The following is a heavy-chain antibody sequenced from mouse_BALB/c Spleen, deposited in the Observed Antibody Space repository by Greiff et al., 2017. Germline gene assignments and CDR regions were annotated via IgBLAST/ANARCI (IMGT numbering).Heavy chain of an antibody. CDR3: ARSCTMVRGFAY. CDR2: IYPGGGST. CDR1: GYTFTNYW. J-gene: IGHJ3*01. Sequence: VQLQQSGAELVRPGTSVKMSCTAAGYTFTNYWIGWVKQRPGHGLEWIGEIYPGGGSTNYNDKFKGKATLTADTSSSTAYMQLSSLTSEDSAIYYCARSCTMVRGFAYWGQGTLVTVSA. V-gene: IGHV1-63*02. D-gene: IGHD2-2*01.